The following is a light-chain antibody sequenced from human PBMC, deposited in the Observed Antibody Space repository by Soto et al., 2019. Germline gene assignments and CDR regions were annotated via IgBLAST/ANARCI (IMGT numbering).Light chain of an antibody. CDR1: QSVTSN. CDR3: QQYNNWPFT. CDR2: GAS. J-gene: IGKJ3*01. Sequence: ELMLTQSPVPLSVSPGERATLSCRASQSVTSNLAWYQQKPGQAPRLLIYGASTRATGIPASFIGNGSGTEFTLTASSLQPEDFAVYYCQQYNNWPFTFGPGTKVDIK. V-gene: IGKV3-15*01.